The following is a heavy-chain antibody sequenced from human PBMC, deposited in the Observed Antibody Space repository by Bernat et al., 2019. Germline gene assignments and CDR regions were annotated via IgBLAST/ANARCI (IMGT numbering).Heavy chain of an antibody. CDR2: ISGSGGST. CDR3: AKDYGSGWYDY. J-gene: IGHJ4*02. D-gene: IGHD6-19*01. CDR1: GFTFSNYA. Sequence: EVHLLESGGGLVQPGGSLRLSCAASGFTFSNYAMNWVRQAPGKGLDWVSGISGSGGSTYYTDSVKGRITISRDNSKNTLYLQMNSLRAEDTAVYYCAKDYGSGWYDYWGQGTLVTVSS. V-gene: IGHV3-23*01.